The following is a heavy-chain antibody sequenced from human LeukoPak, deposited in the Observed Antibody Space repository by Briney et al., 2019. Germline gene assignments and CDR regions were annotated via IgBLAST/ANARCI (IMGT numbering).Heavy chain of an antibody. J-gene: IGHJ6*02. V-gene: IGHV3-11*01. CDR1: GFTFSDYY. CDR3: ARRNAYCGTTLCSHASYFYYGMDV. D-gene: IGHD2-2*01. Sequence: GGSLRLSCAASGFTFSDYYMSWVRQAPGKGLEWISYISKSDSTIYYADSVRGRFTISRDNAEDSLFLQMNSLRAEDTAVYYCARRNAYCGTTLCSHASYFYYGMDVWGQGTTVTVSS. CDR2: ISKSDSTI.